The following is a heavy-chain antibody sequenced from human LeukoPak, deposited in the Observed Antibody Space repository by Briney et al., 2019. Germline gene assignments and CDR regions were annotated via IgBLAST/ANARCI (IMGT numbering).Heavy chain of an antibody. D-gene: IGHD6-13*01. CDR1: GFTFSSYA. CDR3: AKVGSSWYEYWFDP. CDR2: ISGSGGST. J-gene: IGHJ5*02. Sequence: PGGSLRLSCAASGFTFSSYAMSWVRQAPGKGLGWVSAISGSGGSTYYADSVKGRFTISRDNSKNTLYLQMNSLRAEDTAVYYCAKVGSSWYEYWFDPWGQGTLVTVSS. V-gene: IGHV3-23*01.